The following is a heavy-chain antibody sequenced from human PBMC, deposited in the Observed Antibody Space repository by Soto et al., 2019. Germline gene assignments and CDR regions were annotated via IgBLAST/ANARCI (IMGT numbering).Heavy chain of an antibody. CDR3: ARDQGWSGSHLDY. D-gene: IGHD3-10*01. V-gene: IGHV3-30-3*01. Sequence: QVQLVESGGGVVQPGRSLRLSCAASGFTFSSYAMHWVRQAPGKGLEWVAVISYDGSNKYYADSVKGRFTISRDNSKNTLYLQMTSLRAEDTAVYYCARDQGWSGSHLDYWGQGTLVTVSS. J-gene: IGHJ4*02. CDR2: ISYDGSNK. CDR1: GFTFSSYA.